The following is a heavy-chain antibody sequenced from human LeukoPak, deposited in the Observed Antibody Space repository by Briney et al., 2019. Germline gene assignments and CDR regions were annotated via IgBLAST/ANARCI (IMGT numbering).Heavy chain of an antibody. D-gene: IGHD3-10*01. V-gene: IGHV4-59*01. CDR1: GGSIRNYH. Sequence: PSETLSLTCTVSGGSIRNYHWTWIRQPPGKGLEWIGYIYNSERTSYSPSLKSRVTISVDTSKNQLYLKLNSVTAADTAVYFCAIWFGGQWFDPWGQGTLVTVSS. J-gene: IGHJ5*02. CDR3: AIWFGGQWFDP. CDR2: IYNSERT.